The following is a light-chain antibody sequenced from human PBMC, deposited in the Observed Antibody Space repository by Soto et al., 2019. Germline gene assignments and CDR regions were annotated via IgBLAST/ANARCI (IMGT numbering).Light chain of an antibody. V-gene: IGKV1-9*01. Sequence: DIQLTQSPSFLSASVGGRVTITCRASQAISSHLAWYQQKPGKAPNLLIYGASTLQSGVPSRFSGSGSGTQFTLTISSLQPEDFETYYCQQLNSYPLTFGRGTKVDIX. CDR1: QAISSH. J-gene: IGKJ4*01. CDR3: QQLNSYPLT. CDR2: GAS.